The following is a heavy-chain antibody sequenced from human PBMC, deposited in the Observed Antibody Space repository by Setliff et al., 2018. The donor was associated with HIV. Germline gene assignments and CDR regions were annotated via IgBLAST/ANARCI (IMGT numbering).Heavy chain of an antibody. CDR3: ARLTSTYYYDSSAYYHPV. CDR2: INHSGST. D-gene: IGHD3-22*01. CDR1: GGSFSGYY. J-gene: IGHJ4*02. Sequence: SETLSLTCAVYGGSFSGYYWSWIRQPPGKGLEWIGEINHSGSTNYNPSLKSRVTISVDTSKNQFSLKLSSVTAADTAVFYCARLTSTYYYDSSAYYHPVWGQGTLVTVSS. V-gene: IGHV4-34*01.